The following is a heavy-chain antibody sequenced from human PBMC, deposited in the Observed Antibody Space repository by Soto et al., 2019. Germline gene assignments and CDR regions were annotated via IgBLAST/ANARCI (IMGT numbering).Heavy chain of an antibody. D-gene: IGHD6-19*01. V-gene: IGHV4-4*07. CDR2: IYTSGST. CDR3: ARESSGSGWYESRSYGMDV. Sequence: SETLSLTCTVSGGSISSYYWSWIRQPAGKGLEWIGRIYTSGSTNYNPSLKSRVTMSVDTSKNQFSLKLRSVTAADTAVYYCARESSGSGWYESRSYGMDVWGQGTTVTV. CDR1: GGSISSYY. J-gene: IGHJ6*02.